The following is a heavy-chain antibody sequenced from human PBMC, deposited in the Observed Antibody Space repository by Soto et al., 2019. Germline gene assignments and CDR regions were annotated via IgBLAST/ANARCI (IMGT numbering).Heavy chain of an antibody. CDR2: IIPMFGTT. CDR3: ARVQQSYYDILTGYTDYYYYGMDV. D-gene: IGHD3-9*01. J-gene: IGHJ6*02. CDR1: GGAFSSSS. V-gene: IGHV1-69*13. Sequence: SVKVSCKASGGAFSSSSINWVRQAPGQGLEWMGGIIPMFGTTNYAQKLQGRVTLTADESTSTAYMEMSSLRSEDTAVYYCARVQQSYYDILTGYTDYYYYGMDVWGQGTTVTVSS.